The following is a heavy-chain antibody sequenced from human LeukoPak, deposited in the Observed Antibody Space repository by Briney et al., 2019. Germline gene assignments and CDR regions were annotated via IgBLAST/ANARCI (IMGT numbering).Heavy chain of an antibody. V-gene: IGHV3-15*01. CDR1: GFTFSNAW. CDR3: TTDKPVDTAMVDY. J-gene: IGHJ4*02. CDR2: IKSKTDGGTT. D-gene: IGHD5-18*01. Sequence: PGGSLRLSCAASGFTFSNAWMSWVRQAPGKGLEWVGRIKSKTDGGTTDYAAPVKGRFTISRDDSKNTLYLQMNSLKTEDTAVYYCTTDKPVDTAMVDYWGQGTLVTVSS.